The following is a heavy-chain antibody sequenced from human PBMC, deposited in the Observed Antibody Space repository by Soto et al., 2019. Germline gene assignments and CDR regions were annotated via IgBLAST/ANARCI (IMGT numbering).Heavy chain of an antibody. D-gene: IGHD3-16*01. CDR3: ARTWGTEQDY. V-gene: IGHV4-31*11. J-gene: IGHJ4*02. Sequence: QVQLQESGPGLVKPSQTLSLSCAVSGGSISSGGYDWSWIRQHPGKGLEWIGYIYYSGSTYYNPSLKSRVTISVDTSKNQFSLKLSSVTAADTAVYYCARTWGTEQDYWGQGTLVTVSS. CDR1: GGSISSGGYD. CDR2: IYYSGST.